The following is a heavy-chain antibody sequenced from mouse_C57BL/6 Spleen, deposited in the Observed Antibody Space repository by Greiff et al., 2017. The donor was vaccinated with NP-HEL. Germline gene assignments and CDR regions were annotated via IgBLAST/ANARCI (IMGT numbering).Heavy chain of an antibody. J-gene: IGHJ2*01. V-gene: IGHV5-9*01. CDR2: ISGGGGNT. CDR3: ARQLRLRDYFDY. CDR1: GFTFSSYT. Sequence: EVNVVESGGGLVKPGGSLKLSCAASGFTFSSYTMSWVRQTPEKRLEWVATISGGGGNTYYPDSVKGRFTISRDNAKNTLYLQMSSLRSEDTALYYCARQLRLRDYFDYWGQGTTLTVSS. D-gene: IGHD3-2*02.